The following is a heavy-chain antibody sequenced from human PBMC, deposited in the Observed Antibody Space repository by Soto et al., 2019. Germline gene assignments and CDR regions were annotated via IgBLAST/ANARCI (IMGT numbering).Heavy chain of an antibody. D-gene: IGHD4-17*01. CDR3: ARLRPHYGAPFDY. Sequence: QLQLQESGPGLVKPSETLSLTCTVSGGSISSSSYYWGWIRQPPGKGLEWIGSIYYSGSTYYNPSLKSRVTISVDTSKNQFSLKLSSVTAADTAVYYCARLRPHYGAPFDYWGQGTLVTVSS. J-gene: IGHJ4*02. V-gene: IGHV4-39*01. CDR1: GGSISSSSYY. CDR2: IYYSGST.